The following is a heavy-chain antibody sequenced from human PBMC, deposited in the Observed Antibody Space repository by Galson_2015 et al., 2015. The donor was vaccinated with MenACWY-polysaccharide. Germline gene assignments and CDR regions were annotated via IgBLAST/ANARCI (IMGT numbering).Heavy chain of an antibody. CDR2: IYPGDSDT. D-gene: IGHD1-1*01. CDR1: GYTFTRYW. V-gene: IGHV5-51*03. J-gene: IGHJ2*01. CDR3: ARRGAATAYWYFDL. Sequence: QSGAEVKRPGESLKISCKGSGYTFTRYWIGWVRQMPGKGLEWMGIIYPGDSDTRYSPSFQGQVTISADKSISTAYLQWSSLKASDTATYYCARRGAATAYWYFDLWGRGTQVIVSS.